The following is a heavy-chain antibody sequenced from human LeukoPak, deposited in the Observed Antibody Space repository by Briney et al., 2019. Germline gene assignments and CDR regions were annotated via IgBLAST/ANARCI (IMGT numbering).Heavy chain of an antibody. V-gene: IGHV3-21*01. CDR1: GFTFTSYT. CDR2: ISSTSSYI. D-gene: IGHD2-2*01. Sequence: GGSLRLSCAASGFTFTSYTMNWVRQAPRTGLEWVSSISSTSSYIYYTDSVKGRFTISRDNAKNSLYLQMNSLRAEDTAVYYCARVAGYCSSTSNCYSDYWGQGTLVTVSS. CDR3: ARVAGYCSSTSNCYSDY. J-gene: IGHJ4*02.